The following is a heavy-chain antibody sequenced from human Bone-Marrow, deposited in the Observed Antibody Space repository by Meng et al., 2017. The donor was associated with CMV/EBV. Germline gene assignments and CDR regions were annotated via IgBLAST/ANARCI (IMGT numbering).Heavy chain of an antibody. CDR1: GYRFLDYG. J-gene: IGHJ5*02. V-gene: IGHV1-18*01. D-gene: IGHD3-16*02. CDR3: ARDRYRDGATPTSKSFDP. Sequence: ASVKVSCKTSGYRFLDYGITWLRQAPGKGPEWVGWISAKNGNTEGPQKLQDRVIMTTDTSTSTAFMELRSLTSDNTAMYYCARDRYRDGATPTSKSFDPWGQGTLVTVSS. CDR2: ISAKNGNT.